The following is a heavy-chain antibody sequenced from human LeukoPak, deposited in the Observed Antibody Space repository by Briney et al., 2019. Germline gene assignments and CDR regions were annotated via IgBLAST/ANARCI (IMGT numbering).Heavy chain of an antibody. CDR1: GFTFSSYG. V-gene: IGHV3-33*06. J-gene: IGHJ4*02. CDR2: IWYDGSNK. D-gene: IGHD6-6*01. CDR3: AKGVRQLVDMFDY. Sequence: PGGSLRLSCAASGFTFSSYGMHWVRQAPGKAVEGVGVIWYDGSNKYYADSVKGRFTISRDNSKNTLYLQMNSLRAEDTAVYYCAKGVRQLVDMFDYWGQGTLVTVSS.